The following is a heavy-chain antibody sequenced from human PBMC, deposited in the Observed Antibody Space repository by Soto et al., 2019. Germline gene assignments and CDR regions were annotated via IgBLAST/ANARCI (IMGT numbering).Heavy chain of an antibody. Sequence: GESLKISRKTSGYTFTNYWIAWVRQMPGKGLEWMGIIYPDDSNTRYSPSFQGQVTISGDKSISTAYLQWSSLKASDTAIYYCKRLGRDGSDYYFDSWGQGTLVTVSS. CDR3: KRLGRDGSDYYFDS. CDR2: IYPDDSNT. CDR1: GYTFTNYW. V-gene: IGHV5-51*01. J-gene: IGHJ4*02. D-gene: IGHD5-12*01.